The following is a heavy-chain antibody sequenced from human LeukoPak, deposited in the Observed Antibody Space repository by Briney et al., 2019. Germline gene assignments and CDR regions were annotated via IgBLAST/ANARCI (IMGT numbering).Heavy chain of an antibody. J-gene: IGHJ4*02. Sequence: SETLSLTCTVAGGSISSYYWSWIRQPAGKGLEWIGRIYTSGSTNYNPSLKSRVTISVDTSKNQFSLKLSSVTAADTAVYYCARGAEHYDSSGHKFDYWGQGTLVTVSS. CDR2: IYTSGST. CDR3: ARGAEHYDSSGHKFDY. V-gene: IGHV4-4*07. D-gene: IGHD3-22*01. CDR1: GGSISSYY.